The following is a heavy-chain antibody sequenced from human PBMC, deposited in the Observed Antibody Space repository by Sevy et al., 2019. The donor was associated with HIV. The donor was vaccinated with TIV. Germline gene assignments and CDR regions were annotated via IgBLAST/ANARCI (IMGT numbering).Heavy chain of an antibody. CDR3: ARGLEYCDSINCPHIY. CDR1: GYNFAGYY. CDR2: TNPKSGGT. J-gene: IGHJ4*02. V-gene: IGHV1-2*02. Sequence: ASVKVSCKASGYNFAGYYINWVRQARGQGLEWMGWTNPKSGGTNYAQKFQGRVTMTMDTSISTAYMELSSLRSDDTAVYYCARGLEYCDSINCPHIYWGQGTLVTVSS. D-gene: IGHD2-2*01.